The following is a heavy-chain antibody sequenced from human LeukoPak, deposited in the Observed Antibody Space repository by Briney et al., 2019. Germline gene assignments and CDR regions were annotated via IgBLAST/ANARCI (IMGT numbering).Heavy chain of an antibody. D-gene: IGHD3-3*01. CDR1: GFTFGDYA. CDR2: IRSKAYGGTT. J-gene: IGHJ4*02. Sequence: GGSLRLSCTASGFTFGDYAMSWVRQAPGKGLEWVGFIRSKAYGGTTEYAASVKGRFTISRDDSKSIAYLQMNSLKTEDTAVYYCTREEILEWLGPPDYWGQGALVTVSS. V-gene: IGHV3-49*04. CDR3: TREEILEWLGPPDY.